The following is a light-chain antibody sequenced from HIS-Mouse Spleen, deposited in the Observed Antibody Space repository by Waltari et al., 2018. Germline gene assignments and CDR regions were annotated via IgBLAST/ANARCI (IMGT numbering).Light chain of an antibody. CDR3: GTWDSSLSAVV. CDR2: DNN. J-gene: IGLJ2*01. Sequence: QSVLTQPPSVSAAPGQKVTISCSGSSPTVGNNYLSWYQQLPGTAPKLLIYDNNKRPSGIPDRFSGSKSGTSATLGITGLQTGDEADYYCGTWDSSLSAVVFGGGTKLTVL. CDR1: SPTVGNNY. V-gene: IGLV1-51*01.